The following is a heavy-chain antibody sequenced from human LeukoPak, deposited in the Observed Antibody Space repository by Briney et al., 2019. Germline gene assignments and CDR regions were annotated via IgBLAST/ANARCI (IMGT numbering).Heavy chain of an antibody. V-gene: IGHV4-39*01. CDR3: ARHRYYYRSGSYYGAPYYMDV. Sequence: SETLSLTCTVSGGSISSSSYYWGWIRQPRGKGREWIGSIYYSGRTYNNPSLKSRFTISVKTSKNQFSLKLSSVTAADTAVYYCARHRYYYRSGSYYGAPYYMDVWGKGTTVTISS. D-gene: IGHD3-10*01. J-gene: IGHJ6*03. CDR2: IYYSGRT. CDR1: GGSISSSSYY.